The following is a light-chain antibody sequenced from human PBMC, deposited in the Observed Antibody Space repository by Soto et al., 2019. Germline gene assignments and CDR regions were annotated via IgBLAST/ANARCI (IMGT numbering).Light chain of an antibody. CDR2: GAS. CDR1: QDINDY. Sequence: EIQMTQSPSSLSASLGDRVTITCQASQDINDYSNWYQQKPGKAPRLLIYGASFLEVGVPSRFSGRGSGTHCTLPISSLQPADGATYYCQQYESLPYTFGQGTRREIK. V-gene: IGKV1-33*01. J-gene: IGKJ2*01. CDR3: QQYESLPYT.